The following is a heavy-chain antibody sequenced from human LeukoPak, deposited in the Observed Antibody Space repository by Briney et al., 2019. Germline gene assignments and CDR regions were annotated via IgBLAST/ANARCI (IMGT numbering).Heavy chain of an antibody. V-gene: IGHV3-23*01. J-gene: IGHJ4*02. CDR2: ISGSGGST. Sequence: GGSLRLSCAASGFTFSSYAMSWVRQAPGKGLEWVSVISGSGGSTYYADSVKGRFTLSRDNSKNTLYLQLNSLRVEDTAVYYCRSRDSRAYFDFDYWGQGTLVTVSS. CDR1: GFTFSSYA. D-gene: IGHD3-22*01. CDR3: RSRDSRAYFDFDY.